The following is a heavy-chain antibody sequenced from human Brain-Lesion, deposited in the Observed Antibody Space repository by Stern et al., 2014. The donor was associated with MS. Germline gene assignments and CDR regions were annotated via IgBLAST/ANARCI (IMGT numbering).Heavy chain of an antibody. V-gene: IGHV4-39*01. CDR3: ARLTGVVDY. CDR1: GGSISRSTYY. D-gene: IGHD7-27*01. J-gene: IGHJ4*02. CDR2: MYYSGST. Sequence: QLQLQESGSGLVKPSETLSLTCTVSGGSISRSTYYWGWIRQPPGEGLEWIGSMYYSGSTFYHPSVKSRVTIPVDPPKNQFPLKLSSVTAADTAVYYCARLTGVVDYWGQGTLVTVSS.